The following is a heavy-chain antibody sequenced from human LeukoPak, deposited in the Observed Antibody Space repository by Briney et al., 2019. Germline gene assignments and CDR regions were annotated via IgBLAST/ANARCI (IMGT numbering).Heavy chain of an antibody. V-gene: IGHV3-23*01. CDR2: ISATGVDT. CDR1: GFIFSNYV. D-gene: IGHD2-8*02. J-gene: IGHJ4*02. Sequence: GGSLRLSCAASGFIFSNYVMNWVRQAPGKGLEWVASISATGVDTYNGDSAKGRFTISRDNSNNTLFLQVDSLRVEDTAVYHCVSRGCTADACFLSSFNCFDHWGQGSLVTVSS. CDR3: VSRGCTADACFLSSFNCFDH.